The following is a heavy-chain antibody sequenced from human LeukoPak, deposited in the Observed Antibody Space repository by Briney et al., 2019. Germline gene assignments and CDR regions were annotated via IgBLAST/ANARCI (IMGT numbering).Heavy chain of an antibody. Sequence: SETLSLTCTVSGGSISTSNYYWGWIRQPPGKGLEWIGNIFYSGSTYYSPSVKSRVTISLDTSRNQFSLELNSVTAADTAVYYCARVFSYPLRAPFDPWGQGTLVTVSS. J-gene: IGHJ5*02. CDR3: ARVFSYPLRAPFDP. CDR2: IFYSGST. V-gene: IGHV4-39*07. CDR1: GGSISTSNYY. D-gene: IGHD3-3*01.